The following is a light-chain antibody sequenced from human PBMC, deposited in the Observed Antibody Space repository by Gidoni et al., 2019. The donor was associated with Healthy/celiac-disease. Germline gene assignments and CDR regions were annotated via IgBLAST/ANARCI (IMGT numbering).Light chain of an antibody. CDR2: SSS. J-gene: IGKJ2*01. V-gene: IGKV6-21*02. CDR3: HQSGSLPYT. Sequence: EIVLTQSPDFQSVTPKEKVTITCRASQSIGSSLHWYQEKPDQSPKLLVKSSSQSISGVTSRFSGSGSGTDFTLTINSLEAEDAATYYCHQSGSLPYTFGQGTKLEIK. CDR1: QSIGSS.